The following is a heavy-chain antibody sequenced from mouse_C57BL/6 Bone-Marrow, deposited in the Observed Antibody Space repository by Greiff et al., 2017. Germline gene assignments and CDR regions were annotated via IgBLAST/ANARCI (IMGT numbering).Heavy chain of an antibody. CDR2: IYPGGGYT. D-gene: IGHD2-2*01. CDR1: GYTFTNYW. V-gene: IGHV1-63*01. J-gene: IGHJ4*01. CDR3: ARSHGYDGHYYAMDY. Sequence: QVQLKQSGAELVRPGTSVKMSCKASGYTFTNYWIGWAKQRPGHGLEWIGDIYPGGGYTNYNEKFKGKATLTADKSSSTAYMQFSSLTSEDSAIYYCARSHGYDGHYYAMDYWGQGTSVTVSS.